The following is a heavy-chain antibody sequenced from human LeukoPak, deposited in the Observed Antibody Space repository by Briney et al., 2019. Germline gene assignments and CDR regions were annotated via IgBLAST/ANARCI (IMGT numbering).Heavy chain of an antibody. CDR2: ISTSSSYI. CDR1: GFTFSSYS. Sequence: KPGGSLRLSCAASGFTFSSYSMNWVRQAPGKGLEWVSSISTSSSYIYYADLVKDRFTISRDNAKNSLYLQMNSLRAEDTAVYYCARDGNEFSSSYYFDYWGQGTLVTVSS. J-gene: IGHJ4*02. D-gene: IGHD6-6*01. V-gene: IGHV3-21*01. CDR3: ARDGNEFSSSYYFDY.